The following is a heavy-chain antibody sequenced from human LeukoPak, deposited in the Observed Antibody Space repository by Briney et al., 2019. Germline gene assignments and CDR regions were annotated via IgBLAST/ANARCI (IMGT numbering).Heavy chain of an antibody. J-gene: IGHJ4*02. Sequence: SETLSLTCTVSGDSISSYYWTWIRQPPGKGLEWIGYIYYSGSTNYNPSLKSRVTVSVDTSKNQFSLKLSSVTAADTAVYYCARSHMVRGIDYWGQGTLVTVSS. CDR3: ARSHMVRGIDY. D-gene: IGHD3-10*01. CDR2: IYYSGST. CDR1: GDSISSYY. V-gene: IGHV4-59*08.